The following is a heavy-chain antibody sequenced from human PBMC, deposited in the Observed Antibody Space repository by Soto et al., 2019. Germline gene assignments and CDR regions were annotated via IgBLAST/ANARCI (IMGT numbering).Heavy chain of an antibody. CDR2: INHSGST. CDR3: ARGYYYDSSGYCDFDY. CDR1: GGSFSGYY. D-gene: IGHD3-22*01. Sequence: SETLSLTCAVYGGSFSGYYWSWIRQPPGKGLEWIGEINHSGSTNYNPSLKSRVTISVDTSKNQFSLKLSSVTAADTAVYYCARGYYYDSSGYCDFDYWGQGTLVTVSS. V-gene: IGHV4-34*01. J-gene: IGHJ4*02.